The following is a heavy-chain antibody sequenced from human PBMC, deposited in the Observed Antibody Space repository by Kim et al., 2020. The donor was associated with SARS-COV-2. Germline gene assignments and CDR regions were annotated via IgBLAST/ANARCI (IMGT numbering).Heavy chain of an antibody. D-gene: IGHD5-18*01. Sequence: GGSLRLSCAASGFTFSSYGMHWVRQAPGKGLEWVAVISYDGSNKYYADSVKGRFTISRDNSKNTLYLQMNSLRAEDTAVYYCAKDGGRYSYGYSYYYYGMDVWGQGTTVTVSS. V-gene: IGHV3-30*18. CDR1: GFTFSSYG. CDR3: AKDGGRYSYGYSYYYYGMDV. CDR2: ISYDGSNK. J-gene: IGHJ6*02.